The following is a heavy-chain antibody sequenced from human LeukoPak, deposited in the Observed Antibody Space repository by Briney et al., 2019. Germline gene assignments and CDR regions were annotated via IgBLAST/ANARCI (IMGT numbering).Heavy chain of an antibody. CDR3: AREVGYCSSTSCPEEY. D-gene: IGHD2-2*01. CDR1: GLSFSSYW. CDR2: IKQDGSEK. V-gene: IGHV3-7*03. J-gene: IGHJ4*02. Sequence: GGSLRLSCVGSGLSFSSYWMSWFRQAPGKGLEWVANIKQDGSEKYHVDSVKGRFTVSRDNAKNLLYLQMNSLRDEDTAVYYCAREVGYCSSTSCPEEYWGQGTLVTVSS.